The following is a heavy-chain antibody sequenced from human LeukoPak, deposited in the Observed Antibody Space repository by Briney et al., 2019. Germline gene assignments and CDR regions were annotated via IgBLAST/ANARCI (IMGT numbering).Heavy chain of an antibody. Sequence: GESLKISFKGSGYSFTSYWIGWVRPMPGKGLEGMGMIYPGDSDTRYSPSFQRQVTISADKSISTAYLQWSSLKASDTAMYYCARLYSYSDGGDPWGQGTLVTVSS. CDR1: GYSFTSYW. D-gene: IGHD5-18*01. CDR2: IYPGDSDT. J-gene: IGHJ5*02. CDR3: ARLYSYSDGGDP. V-gene: IGHV5-51*01.